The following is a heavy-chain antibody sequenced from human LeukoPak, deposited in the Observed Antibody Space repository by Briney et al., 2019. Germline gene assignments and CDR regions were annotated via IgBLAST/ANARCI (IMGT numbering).Heavy chain of an antibody. D-gene: IGHD3-3*01. CDR3: ARDGGWYDFWSGYPSYAFDI. CDR1: GGSISSYY. Sequence: SETLSLTCTVSGGSISSYYWSWIRQPPGKGLEWIGYIYYSGSTNYNPSLKSRVTISVDTSKNQFSLKLSSVTAADTAVYYCARDGGWYDFWSGYPSYAFDIWGQGTMVTVSS. J-gene: IGHJ3*02. CDR2: IYYSGST. V-gene: IGHV4-59*01.